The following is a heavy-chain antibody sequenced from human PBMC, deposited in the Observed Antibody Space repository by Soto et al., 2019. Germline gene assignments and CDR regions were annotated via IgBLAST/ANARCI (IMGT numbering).Heavy chain of an antibody. V-gene: IGHV4-4*02. Sequence: QVQLQESGPGLVKPSGTLSLTCVVSGASISSNNWWSWVRQPPGKGLEWIGEIYHSGTTSYNPSLKSRVTMSVDKSKKQFSLKVTSVTAADTAVYFCAKDGSGHPYYSDNWGQGTLVTVSS. CDR2: IYHSGTT. CDR1: GASISSNNW. J-gene: IGHJ4*02. CDR3: AKDGSGHPYYSDN. D-gene: IGHD2-15*01.